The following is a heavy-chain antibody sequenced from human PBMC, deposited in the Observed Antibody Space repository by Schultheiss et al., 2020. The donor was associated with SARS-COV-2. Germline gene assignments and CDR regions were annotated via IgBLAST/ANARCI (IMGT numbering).Heavy chain of an antibody. D-gene: IGHD2-2*01. V-gene: IGHV3-13*04. Sequence: GESLKISCAASGSALMTYDMHWVRQVTGKGLEWVPGSDFGGDTYSPGSVKGRFTCSGENATRSVYLQMNNLRAGDTAVYYCARSDTNCFEVDCWGWFDPWGQGTLVTVSS. CDR2: SDFGGDT. CDR3: ARSDTNCFEVDCWGWFDP. J-gene: IGHJ5*02. CDR1: GSALMTYD.